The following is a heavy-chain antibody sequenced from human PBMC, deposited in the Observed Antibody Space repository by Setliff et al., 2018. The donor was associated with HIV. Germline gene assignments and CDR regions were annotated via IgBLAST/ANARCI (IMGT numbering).Heavy chain of an antibody. CDR3: ATHMPSGDPFYS. Sequence: GASLKISCAASGFSVSSNYMSWVRQTPEKGLEWVSILYAAGNTYYADSVKGRFDSSRDSSKNTLYLQMSSLIAEDTAMYYCATHMPSGDPFYSWGQGTLVTVSS. D-gene: IGHD2-2*01. CDR2: LYAAGNT. V-gene: IGHV3-53*01. CDR1: GFSVSSNY. J-gene: IGHJ4*02.